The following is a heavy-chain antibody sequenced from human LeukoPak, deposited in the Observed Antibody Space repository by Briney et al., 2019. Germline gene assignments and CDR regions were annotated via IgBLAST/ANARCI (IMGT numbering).Heavy chain of an antibody. J-gene: IGHJ5*02. V-gene: IGHV1-18*01. Sequence: GASVKVSCKASGYTFTSYGISWVRQAPGQGLEWMGWISAYNGNTNYAQKLQGRVTMTTDTSTSTAYMELRSLRSDDTAVYYCASGHCSSTSCYEFDPWGQGTLVTVSS. CDR2: ISAYNGNT. CDR3: ASGHCSSTSCYEFDP. CDR1: GYTFTSYG. D-gene: IGHD2-2*01.